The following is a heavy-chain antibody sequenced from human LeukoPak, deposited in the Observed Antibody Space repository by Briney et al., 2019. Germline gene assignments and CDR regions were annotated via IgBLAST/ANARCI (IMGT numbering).Heavy chain of an antibody. CDR2: INPNNGGT. Sequence: ASVKVSCKASGYTFTAYYIHWVRQASGQGLEWMGWINPNNGGTNYAQKFQGWVTMTRDTSISTAYMELSRLRSDDTAVYYCARDMGGVVAATKYYFDYWGQGTLVTVSS. J-gene: IGHJ4*02. CDR1: GYTFTAYY. CDR3: ARDMGGVVAATKYYFDY. D-gene: IGHD2-15*01. V-gene: IGHV1-2*04.